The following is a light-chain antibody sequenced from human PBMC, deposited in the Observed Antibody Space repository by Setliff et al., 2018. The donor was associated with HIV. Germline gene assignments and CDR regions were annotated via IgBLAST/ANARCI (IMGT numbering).Light chain of an antibody. J-gene: IGLJ1*01. V-gene: IGLV2-14*01. CDR3: SSYRSSDTGV. CDR2: EVS. Sequence: QSVLTQPASVSGSPRQSITISCTGTSTDIGGYNYVSWYQQHPGKAPKLLIYEVSNRPSGVSDRFSGSKSGNTASLTISGLQPEDEADYYCSSYRSSDTGVFGTGTKVTVL. CDR1: STDIGGYNY.